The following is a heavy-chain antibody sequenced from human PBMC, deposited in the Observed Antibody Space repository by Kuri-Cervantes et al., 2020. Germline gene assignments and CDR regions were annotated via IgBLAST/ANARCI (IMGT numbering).Heavy chain of an antibody. D-gene: IGHD5-12*01. V-gene: IGHV3-30*03. CDR3: ARHIVATTHFDY. CDR2: IAYDGSNK. CDR1: GFTFSSYG. Sequence: GGSLRLSCAASGFTFSSYGMHWVRQAPGKGLEWVAVIAYDGSNKYYADSVKGRFTISRDNSKNTLYLQMNSLRAEDTAVYYCARHIVATTHFDYWGQGTLVTVSS. J-gene: IGHJ4*02.